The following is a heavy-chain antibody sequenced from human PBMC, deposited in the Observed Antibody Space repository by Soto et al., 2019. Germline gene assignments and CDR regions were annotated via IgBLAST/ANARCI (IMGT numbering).Heavy chain of an antibody. CDR1: GFTFEDYA. J-gene: IGHJ6*02. CDR3: AKEGAAVDYGMDV. CDR2: ISWNSDNI. Sequence: EVQLLESGGGLVQPGGSLRLSCAASGFTFEDYAMHWVRQAPGKGLEWVSGISWNSDNIGYADSVKGRFSISRDNAKNSLYLQMNSPRAEDTALYYCAKEGAAVDYGMDVWGQGTTVTVS. V-gene: IGHV3-9*01. D-gene: IGHD6-25*01.